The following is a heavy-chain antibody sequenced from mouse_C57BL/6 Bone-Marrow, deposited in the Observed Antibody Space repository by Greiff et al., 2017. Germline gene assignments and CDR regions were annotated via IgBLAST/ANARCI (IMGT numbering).Heavy chain of an antibody. CDR3: ARNYGYGPPWFAY. V-gene: IGHV2-2*01. CDR1: GFSLTSYG. CDR2: IWSGGST. D-gene: IGHD2-2*01. J-gene: IGHJ3*01. Sequence: VQRVESGPGLVQPSQSLSITCTVSGFSLTSYGVHWVRQSPGKGLEWLGVIWSGGSTDYNAAFISRLSISKDNSKSQVFFKMNSLQADDTAIYYCARNYGYGPPWFAYWGQGTLVTVSA.